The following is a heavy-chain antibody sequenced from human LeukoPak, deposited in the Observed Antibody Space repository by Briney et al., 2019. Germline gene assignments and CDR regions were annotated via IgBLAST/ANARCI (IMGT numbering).Heavy chain of an antibody. CDR3: TREDGYNLPSVSAFDI. D-gene: IGHD5-24*01. V-gene: IGHV3-53*01. CDR2: IYSGGRT. Sequence: AGGSLRLSCAASGFTVSSNYMSWVRQAPGKGLEWVSVIYSGGRTYYADSVKGRFTISRDNSKNTLYLQMNSLRVEDTAVYYCTREDGYNLPSVSAFDIWGQGTMVTVSS. CDR1: GFTVSSNY. J-gene: IGHJ3*02.